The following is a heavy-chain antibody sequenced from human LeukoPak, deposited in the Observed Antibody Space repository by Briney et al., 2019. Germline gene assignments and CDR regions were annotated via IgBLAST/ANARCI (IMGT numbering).Heavy chain of an antibody. Sequence: GGSLRLFCAASGITVSDNYMNWVRQAPGKGLEWISLIYSGGTTSYADSVKGRFTISRDDSKNTLYLQMNNLRADDTAVYYCARDPPAVTTNTYGWGQGTLVTVSS. CDR2: IYSGGTT. V-gene: IGHV3-66*01. D-gene: IGHD4-11*01. CDR1: GITVSDNY. J-gene: IGHJ4*02. CDR3: ARDPPAVTTNTYG.